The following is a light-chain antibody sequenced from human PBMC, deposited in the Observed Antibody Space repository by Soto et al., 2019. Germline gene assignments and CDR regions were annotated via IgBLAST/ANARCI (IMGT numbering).Light chain of an antibody. CDR2: GAF. V-gene: IGKV3-20*01. CDR3: QQYGSLIT. Sequence: EIRLTQSPVTLSLSPRERATLSCRASQSLYNNYLAWHQQKPGQAPRLLIYGAFSRATDIPDRFSGSGSGTDFTLTINRLEPEDSAVYYCQQYGSLITFGQGTRLEIK. J-gene: IGKJ5*01. CDR1: QSLYNNY.